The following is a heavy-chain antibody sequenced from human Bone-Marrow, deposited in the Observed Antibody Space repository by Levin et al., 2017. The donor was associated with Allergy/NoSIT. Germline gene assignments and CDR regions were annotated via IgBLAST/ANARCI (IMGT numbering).Heavy chain of an antibody. CDR1: GFTFSSYA. D-gene: IGHD2-15*01. CDR3: AKDPRYCSGGSCYWSFDY. Sequence: QPGGSLRLSCAASGFTFSSYAMSWVRQAPGKGLEWVSAISGSGGSTYYADSVKGRFTISRDNSKNTLYLQMNSLRAEDTAVYYCAKDPRYCSGGSCYWSFDYWGQGTLVTVSS. J-gene: IGHJ4*02. CDR2: ISGSGGST. V-gene: IGHV3-23*01.